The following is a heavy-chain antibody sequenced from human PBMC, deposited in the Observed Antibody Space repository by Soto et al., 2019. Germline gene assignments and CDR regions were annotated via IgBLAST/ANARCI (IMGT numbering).Heavy chain of an antibody. J-gene: IGHJ6*02. V-gene: IGHV4-4*02. D-gene: IGHD2-8*01. Sequence: QVHLQESGPGLVNPSGTLTLTCAVSGGSISSSHWWGWVRQAPGKGLEWIGEISHSGGTNYNPSHKGRITMSVDNSKNPSSGNLSSVTDADTAVYYCVSDAEEAAIVHAPGLVWGRGTMVTVSS. CDR1: GGSISSSHW. CDR2: ISHSGGT. CDR3: VSDAEEAAIVHAPGLV.